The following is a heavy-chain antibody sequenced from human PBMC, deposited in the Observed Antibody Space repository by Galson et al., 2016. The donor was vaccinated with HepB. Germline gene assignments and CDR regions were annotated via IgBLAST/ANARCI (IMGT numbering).Heavy chain of an antibody. CDR1: WDSVSSNSAA. J-gene: IGHJ4*02. Sequence: CAISWDSVSSNSAAWNWIRQSPSRGLEWLGRTYYRSKWYNDYAVSVKSRITINPDTSKNQFSLQLNSVTPEDTAVYYCARVRVATGEYYFDYWGQGTLVTVSS. V-gene: IGHV6-1*01. D-gene: IGHD5-12*01. CDR3: ARVRVATGEYYFDY. CDR2: TYYRSKWYN.